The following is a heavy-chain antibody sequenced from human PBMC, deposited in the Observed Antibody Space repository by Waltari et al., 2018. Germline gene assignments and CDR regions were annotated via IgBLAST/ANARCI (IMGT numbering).Heavy chain of an antibody. Sequence: QVQLVESGGGVVQPGRSLRLSCAASGFTFSSYGMHWVRQAPGKGLEWVAVIWYDGSNKYYADSVKGRFTISRDNSKNTLYLQMNSLRAEDTAVYYCARDAAAFNSLYYYGMDVWGQGTTVTVSS. CDR3: ARDAAAFNSLYYYGMDV. CDR2: IWYDGSNK. CDR1: GFTFSSYG. D-gene: IGHD6-25*01. J-gene: IGHJ6*02. V-gene: IGHV3-33*01.